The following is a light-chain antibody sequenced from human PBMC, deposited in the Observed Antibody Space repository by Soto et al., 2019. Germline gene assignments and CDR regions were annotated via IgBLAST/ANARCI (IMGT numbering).Light chain of an antibody. CDR1: QSVSNNH. CDR2: EAL. Sequence: EIVLTQSPGTLSLSPGERATLSCRPSQSVSNNHLAWYQQKPGRAPMLLMYEALSRATGIPDRVSGSGSGTDFTLTISRLEPEDFAVYYCQQFGNSPPWTFGQGTKVEIK. J-gene: IGKJ1*01. CDR3: QQFGNSPPWT. V-gene: IGKV3-20*01.